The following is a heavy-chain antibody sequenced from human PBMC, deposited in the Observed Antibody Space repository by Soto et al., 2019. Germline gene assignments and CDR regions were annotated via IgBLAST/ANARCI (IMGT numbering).Heavy chain of an antibody. CDR3: ARTLGPQVTGYVDSDYRWTIDQ. CDR2: IYYSGST. Sequence: PSETLSLTCSVSGGSISSYYWSWIRQPPGKGLEWIGYIYYSGSTNYNPSLKSRVTISVDTSKNQFSLKLSSVTPADTGVYFCARTLGPQVTGYVDSDYRWTIDQWGQGTLVTVSS. CDR1: GGSISSYY. J-gene: IGHJ4*02. D-gene: IGHD4-4*01. V-gene: IGHV4-59*08.